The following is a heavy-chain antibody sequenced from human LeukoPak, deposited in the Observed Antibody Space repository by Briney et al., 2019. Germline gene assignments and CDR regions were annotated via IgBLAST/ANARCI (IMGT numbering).Heavy chain of an antibody. Sequence: PGTSLRLSCAASGFTLKTYGIHWVRQSPGQGLEWVAVIWADGTLKYYADSVRGRFTISRDNSRNMVYLQMNSLRAEDTAVYFCAKDFGYGSGTYIDQWGQGTLVTVSS. CDR1: GFTLKTYG. V-gene: IGHV3-33*06. CDR3: AKDFGYGSGTYIDQ. CDR2: IWADGTLK. J-gene: IGHJ5*02. D-gene: IGHD3-10*01.